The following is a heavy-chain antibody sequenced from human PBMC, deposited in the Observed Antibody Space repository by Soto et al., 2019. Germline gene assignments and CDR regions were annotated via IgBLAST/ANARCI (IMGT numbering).Heavy chain of an antibody. V-gene: IGHV4-31*03. J-gene: IGHJ5*02. D-gene: IGHD6-13*01. Sequence: QVQLQESGPGLVKPSQTLSLTCTVSGGSISSGGYYWSWIRQHPGKGLEWIGYIYYSGSTYYNPSLKSRVNISVDTSKHQFALKLGSVTAADTDVYYCARAHIAAAGGGLNWFDPWGQGTLVTVSS. CDR3: ARAHIAAAGGGLNWFDP. CDR2: IYYSGST. CDR1: GGSISSGGYY.